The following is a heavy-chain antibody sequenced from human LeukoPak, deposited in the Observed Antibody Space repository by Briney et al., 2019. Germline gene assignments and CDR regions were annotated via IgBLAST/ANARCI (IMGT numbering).Heavy chain of an antibody. V-gene: IGHV4-38-2*01. CDR3: ARATYYYDSRYYFDY. D-gene: IGHD3-22*01. CDR2: IYHSGST. CDR1: GYSISSGYY. J-gene: IGHJ4*02. Sequence: PSETLSLTCAVSGYSISSGYYWGWIQQPPGKGLEWIGSIYHSGSTYYNPSLKSRVTISVDTSKNQFSLKLSSVTAADTAVYYCARATYYYDSRYYFDYWGQGTLVTVSS.